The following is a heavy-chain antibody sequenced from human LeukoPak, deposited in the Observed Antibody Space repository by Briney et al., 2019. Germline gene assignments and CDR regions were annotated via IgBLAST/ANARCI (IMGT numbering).Heavy chain of an antibody. CDR1: GYSFTNYW. CDR2: IYPGDSDT. CDR3: ARRGSIREFDY. V-gene: IGHV5-51*01. J-gene: IGHJ4*02. Sequence: GESLQISCKGSGYSFTNYWIAWVRQMPGKGLEWMGTIYPGDSDTRYSPSFQGQVTISTDKSTSTAYVQWKSLKASDTAVYYCARRGSIREFDYWGQGTLVTVSS. D-gene: IGHD2-2*02.